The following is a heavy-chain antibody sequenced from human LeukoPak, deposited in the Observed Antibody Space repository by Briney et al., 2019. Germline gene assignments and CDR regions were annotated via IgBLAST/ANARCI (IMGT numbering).Heavy chain of an antibody. V-gene: IGHV4-39*01. D-gene: IGHD6-13*01. J-gene: IGHJ4*02. CDR2: IYYSGST. CDR3: AVIAAASLVY. CDR1: GGSISSSSYY. Sequence: PSETLSLTCTVSGGSISSSSYYWGWIRQPPGKGLEWIGSIYYSGSTYYNPSLKSRVTISVDTSKNQFSLKLSSVTAADTAVYYCAVIAAASLVYWGQGTLVTVSS.